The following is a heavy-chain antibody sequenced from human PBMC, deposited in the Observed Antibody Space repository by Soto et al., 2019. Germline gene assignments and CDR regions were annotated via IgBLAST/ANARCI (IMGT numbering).Heavy chain of an antibody. V-gene: IGHV1-18*01. CDR1: GYTLTELS. CDR3: ARGPFPSYYYYGMDV. J-gene: IGHJ6*02. Sequence: GASVKVSCKVSGYTLTELSMHWVRQAPGQGLEWMGWISAYNGNTNYAQKLQGRVTMTTDTSTSTAYMELRSLRSDDTAVYYCARGPFPSYYYYGMDVWGQGTTVTVSS. CDR2: ISAYNGNT.